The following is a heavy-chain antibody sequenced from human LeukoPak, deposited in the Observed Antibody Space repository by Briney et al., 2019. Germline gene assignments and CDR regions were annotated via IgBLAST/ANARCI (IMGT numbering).Heavy chain of an antibody. CDR3: AKAGYSSGWFYFDY. CDR1: GFTFSSYN. V-gene: IGHV3-21*01. J-gene: IGHJ4*02. Sequence: GGSLRLSCAASGFTFSSYNMNWVRQAPGRGLEWVSIISSSSTYIYYADSVKGRFTISRDNSKNTLYLQMNSLRAEDTVVYYCAKAGYSSGWFYFDYWGQGTLVTVSS. CDR2: ISSSSTYI. D-gene: IGHD6-19*01.